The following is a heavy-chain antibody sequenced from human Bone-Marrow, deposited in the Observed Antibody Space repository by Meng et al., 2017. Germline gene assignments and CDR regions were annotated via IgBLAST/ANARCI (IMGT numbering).Heavy chain of an antibody. Sequence: LRLSCAVYGGSFSGYYWSWIRQPPGKGLEWIGEINHSGSTNYNPSLKSRVTISVDTSKNQFSLKLSSVTAADTAVYYCGGVVTATGGYYFDYWGQGTLVTVSS. V-gene: IGHV4-34*09. CDR1: GGSFSGYY. J-gene: IGHJ4*02. D-gene: IGHD2-21*02. CDR3: GGVVTATGGYYFDY. CDR2: INHSGST.